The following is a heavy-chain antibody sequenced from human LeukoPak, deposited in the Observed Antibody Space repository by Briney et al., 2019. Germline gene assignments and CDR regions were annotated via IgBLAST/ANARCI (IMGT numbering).Heavy chain of an antibody. CDR2: INPNSGGT. CDR1: GYTFTRYY. J-gene: IGHJ3*02. V-gene: IGHV1-2*02. CDR3: ASDSSGWYEGAFDI. D-gene: IGHD6-19*01. Sequence: ASVKVSCKASGYTFTRYYMHWVRQAPGQGLEWMGWINPNSGGTNYAQKFQGRVTMTRDTSISTAYMELSRLRSDDTAVYYCASDSSGWYEGAFDIWGQGTMVTVSS.